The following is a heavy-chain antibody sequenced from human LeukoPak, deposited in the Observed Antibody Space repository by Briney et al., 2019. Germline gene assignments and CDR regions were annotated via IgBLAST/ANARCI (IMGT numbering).Heavy chain of an antibody. CDR1: GYSLSELS. D-gene: IGHD1-26*01. V-gene: IGHV1-24*01. CDR3: ATEKDLLLDS. Sequence: GASVNVSCKVSGYSLSELSTHWVRQAPGQGLEWMGGFDPGDDETIYAQKFQGRVTMTEDTSTDTAYLEPSSLRSEDTAVYFCATEKDLLLDSWGQGTPVTVSS. J-gene: IGHJ5*01. CDR2: FDPGDDET.